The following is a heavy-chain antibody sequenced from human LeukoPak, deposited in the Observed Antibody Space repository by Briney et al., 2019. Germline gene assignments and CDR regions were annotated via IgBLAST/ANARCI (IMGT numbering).Heavy chain of an antibody. J-gene: IGHJ4*02. CDR1: GFTVSSNY. CDR3: ARDLIPSGWYTT. CDR2: IYSGGST. D-gene: IGHD6-19*01. V-gene: IGHV3-53*01. Sequence: GGSLRLSCAASGFTVSSNYMSWVRQAPGKGLEWVSVIYSGGSTYYADSVKGRFTISRDNSKNTLYLQMNSLRAEDTAVYYCARDLIPSGWYTTWGQGTLVTVSS.